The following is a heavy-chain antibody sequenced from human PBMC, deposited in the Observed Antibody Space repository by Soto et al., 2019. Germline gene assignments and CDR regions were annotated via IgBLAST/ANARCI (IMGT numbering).Heavy chain of an antibody. J-gene: IGHJ3*02. CDR1: GFTFSSYG. CDR3: AKDPQLGYCSSTSCYLLDAFDI. D-gene: IGHD2-2*01. CDR2: ISYDGSNK. Sequence: GGSLRLSCAASGFTFSSYGMHWVRQAPGKGLEWVAVISYDGSNKYYADSVKGRFTISRDNSKNTLYLQMNSLRAEDTAVYYCAKDPQLGYCSSTSCYLLDAFDIWGQGTMVTVSS. V-gene: IGHV3-30*18.